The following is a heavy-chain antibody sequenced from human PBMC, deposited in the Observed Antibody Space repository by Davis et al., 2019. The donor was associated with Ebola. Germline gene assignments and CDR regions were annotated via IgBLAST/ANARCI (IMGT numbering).Heavy chain of an antibody. V-gene: IGHV1-3*01. J-gene: IGHJ6*02. CDR3: ATGVTVTTFYYYGMDV. CDR2: INAGNGNT. CDR1: GYTFTSYA. Sequence: AASVQVSCKASGYTFTSYAMHWVRTAPGQRLEWMGWINAGNGNTKYSQKFQGRVTITRDTSASTAYMELSSLRSEDTDVYYCATGVTVTTFYYYGMDVWGQGTTVTVSS. D-gene: IGHD4-17*01.